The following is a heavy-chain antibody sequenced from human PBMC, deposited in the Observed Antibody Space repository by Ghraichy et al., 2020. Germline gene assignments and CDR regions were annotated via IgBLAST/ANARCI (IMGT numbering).Heavy chain of an antibody. V-gene: IGHV4-30-4*08. D-gene: IGHD2-15*01. CDR3: ARGSYCSGGSCYSAFDY. CDR2: IYYSGST. Sequence: SETLSLTCTVSGGSISSGGYYWSWIRQHPGKGLEWIGYIYYSGSTYYNPSLKSRVTISVDTSKNQFSLKLSSVTAADTAVYYCARGSYCSGGSCYSAFDYWGQGTLVTVSS. J-gene: IGHJ4*02. CDR1: GGSISSGGYY.